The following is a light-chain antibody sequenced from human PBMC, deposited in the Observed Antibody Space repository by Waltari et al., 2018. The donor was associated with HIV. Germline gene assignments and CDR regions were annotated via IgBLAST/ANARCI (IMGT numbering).Light chain of an antibody. V-gene: IGLV4-69*01. CDR1: SGHRRYA. CDR2: VNSDGSH. CDR3: QTWATGIQV. J-gene: IGLJ3*02. Sequence: QLVLTQSPSASASLGAPVKLTCTLRSGHRRYAIAWHQKQAEKGPRYLMKVNSDGSHNKGDGIPDRYSGSSSRAERYLTISSLQSEDESDYYCQTWATGIQVFGGGTKLTVL.